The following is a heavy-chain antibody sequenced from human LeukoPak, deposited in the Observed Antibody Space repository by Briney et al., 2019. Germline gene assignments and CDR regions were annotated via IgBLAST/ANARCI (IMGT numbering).Heavy chain of an antibody. Sequence: ASVKVSCKASGYTFTSYGISWVRQAPGQGLEWMGWISAYNGNTNYAQKLQGRVTMTTGTSTSTAYMELRSLRSDDTAVYYCARDRRAFLVHNWFDPWGQGTLVTVSS. V-gene: IGHV1-18*01. D-gene: IGHD4/OR15-4a*01. CDR2: ISAYNGNT. CDR3: ARDRRAFLVHNWFDP. J-gene: IGHJ5*02. CDR1: GYTFTSYG.